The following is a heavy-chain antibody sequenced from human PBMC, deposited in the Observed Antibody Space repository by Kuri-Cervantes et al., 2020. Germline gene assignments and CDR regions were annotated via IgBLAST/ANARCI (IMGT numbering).Heavy chain of an antibody. D-gene: IGHD2-2*01. CDR2: IVVGSGNT. CDR3: ARAGPTYCSSTSCYAGGFDP. Sequence: SVKVSCKASGFTFTSSAVQWVRQARGQRLEWIGWIVVGSGNTNYAQKFQERVTMTRDTSISTAYMELSRLRSDDTAVYYCARAGPTYCSSTSCYAGGFDPWGQGTLVTVSS. J-gene: IGHJ5*02. V-gene: IGHV1-58*01. CDR1: GFTFTSSA.